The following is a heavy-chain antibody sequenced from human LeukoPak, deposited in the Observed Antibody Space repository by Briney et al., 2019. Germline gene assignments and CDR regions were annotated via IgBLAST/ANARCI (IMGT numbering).Heavy chain of an antibody. D-gene: IGHD2/OR15-2a*01. J-gene: IGHJ4*02. CDR2: IREKASGGTT. CDR1: GFTFGDYA. CDR3: SRWRVTSMLYS. V-gene: IGHV3-49*04. Sequence: PGRSLRLFCTTSGFTFGDYAMAWVRQTPERGLECVGSIREKASGGTTEYPASVKGRFTVSRDDSRSIAYLQMDSLKIEDTAVYYCSRWRVTSMLYSCGQGTLVTVSS.